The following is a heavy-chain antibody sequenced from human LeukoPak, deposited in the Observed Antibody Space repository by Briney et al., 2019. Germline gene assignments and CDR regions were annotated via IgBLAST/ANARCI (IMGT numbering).Heavy chain of an antibody. CDR1: GGSFSGYY. V-gene: IGHV4-34*01. CDR3: ARGSRFDSRPLAY. D-gene: IGHD3-22*01. Sequence: SETLSLTCAVYGGSFSGYYWSWIRQPPGKGLEWIGEINHSGSTNYNPSLKSRVTISVDTSKNQFSLKLSSVTAADTAVYYCARGSRFDSRPLAYWGQGTLVTVSS. CDR2: INHSGST. J-gene: IGHJ4*02.